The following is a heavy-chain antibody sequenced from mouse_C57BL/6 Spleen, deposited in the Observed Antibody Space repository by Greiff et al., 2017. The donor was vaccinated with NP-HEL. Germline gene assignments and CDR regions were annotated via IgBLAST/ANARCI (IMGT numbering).Heavy chain of an antibody. J-gene: IGHJ2*01. Sequence: SGAELVRPGASVKLSCTASGFNIKDDYMHWVKQRPEQGLEWIGWIDPENGDTEYASKFQGKATITADTSSNTAYLQLSSLTSEDTAVYYCTIVRGYFDYWGQGTTLTVSS. CDR2: IDPENGDT. CDR1: GFNIKDDY. V-gene: IGHV14-4*01. CDR3: TIVRGYFDY.